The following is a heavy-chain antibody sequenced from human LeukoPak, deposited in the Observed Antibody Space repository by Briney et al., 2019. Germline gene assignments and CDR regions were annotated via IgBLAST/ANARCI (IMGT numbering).Heavy chain of an antibody. J-gene: IGHJ4*02. CDR3: VRDPDIVATVYYFDY. CDR2: ISYDGSNK. CDR1: GFTFSSYA. D-gene: IGHD5-12*01. Sequence: GGSLRLSCAASGFTFSSYAMLWVRQAPGKGLEWVAVISYDGSNKYYADSVKGRFTISRDNSKNTLYLQMNSLRAEDTAVYYCVRDPDIVATVYYFDYWGQGTLVTVSS. V-gene: IGHV3-30-3*01.